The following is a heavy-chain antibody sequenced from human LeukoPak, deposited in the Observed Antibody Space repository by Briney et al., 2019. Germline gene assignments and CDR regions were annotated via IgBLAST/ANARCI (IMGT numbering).Heavy chain of an antibody. Sequence: ASVKVSCKVSGYTLTELSMHWVRQAPGKGPEWMGGFDPEDGETIYAQKFQGRVTMTRNTSISTAYMELSSLRSEDTAVYYCARGGDSGWYHIWGQGTLVTVSS. V-gene: IGHV1-24*01. CDR2: FDPEDGET. J-gene: IGHJ4*02. D-gene: IGHD6-19*01. CDR1: GYTLTELS. CDR3: ARGGDSGWYHI.